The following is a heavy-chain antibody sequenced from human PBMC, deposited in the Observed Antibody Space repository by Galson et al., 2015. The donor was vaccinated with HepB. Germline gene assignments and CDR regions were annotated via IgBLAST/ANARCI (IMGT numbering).Heavy chain of an antibody. D-gene: IGHD3-10*01. CDR1: GYTFTDYY. CDR3: ARDRVLVRGIFEYYYGMDD. CDR2: INPKSGGA. J-gene: IGHJ6*02. Sequence: SVKVSCKASGYTFTDYYIHWVRQAPGRGLEWMGWINPKSGGANYAQKFQGSVIMTSDTSISTVYMELNRLTSGDTAVYYCARDRVLVRGIFEYYYGMDDWGQGTTVTVSS. V-gene: IGHV1-2*04.